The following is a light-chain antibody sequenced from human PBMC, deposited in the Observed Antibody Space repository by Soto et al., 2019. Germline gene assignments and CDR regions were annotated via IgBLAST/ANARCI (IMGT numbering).Light chain of an antibody. V-gene: IGLV2-14*01. CDR3: ISYRGIDPSYV. CDR1: SSDIGSYNY. J-gene: IGLJ1*01. Sequence: QSVLTQPASVSGSPGQSITISCTGTSSDIGSYNYVAWYQQFPGKTPKLIIYEVRNRPSGVSFRFSGSKSGNTASLTISGLQAEDEADYYCISYRGIDPSYVFGTGTK. CDR2: EVR.